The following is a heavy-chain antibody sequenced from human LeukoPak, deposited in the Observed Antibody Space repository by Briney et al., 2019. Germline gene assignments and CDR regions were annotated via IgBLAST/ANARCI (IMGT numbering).Heavy chain of an antibody. CDR3: VRDDRDSSGYPAPDH. CDR2: INQDGSQK. J-gene: IGHJ4*02. V-gene: IGHV3-7*05. Sequence: GGSLRLSCAASGFTFSRHWMSWVRQAPGKGLEWVATINQDGSQKYYVDSVRGRFTISRDNAKNSLYLQMNSLRAEDTAVYYCVRDDRDSSGYPAPDHWGQGTLVTVSS. CDR1: GFTFSRHW. D-gene: IGHD3-22*01.